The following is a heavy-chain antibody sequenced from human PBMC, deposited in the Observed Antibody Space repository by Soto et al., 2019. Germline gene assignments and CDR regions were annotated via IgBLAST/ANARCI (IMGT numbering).Heavy chain of an antibody. CDR3: ARVGSSWYVTYYFDY. Sequence: GSLRLSCAASGFTFSSYWMSWVRQAPGKGLEWVANIKQDGSEKYYVDSVKGRFTISRDNAKNSLYLQMNSLRAEDTAVYYCARVGSSWYVTYYFDYWGQGTLVTVSS. CDR1: GFTFSSYW. J-gene: IGHJ4*02. CDR2: IKQDGSEK. D-gene: IGHD6-13*01. V-gene: IGHV3-7*01.